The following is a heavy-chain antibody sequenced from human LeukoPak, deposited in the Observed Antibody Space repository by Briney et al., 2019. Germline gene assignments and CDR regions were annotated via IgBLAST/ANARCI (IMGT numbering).Heavy chain of an antibody. V-gene: IGHV4-59*05. CDR3: ARLRGYSYGPIDY. J-gene: IGHJ4*02. CDR1: GGSISSYY. CDR2: IYHSGSA. Sequence: SETLSLTCTVSGGSISSYYWSWIRQPPGKGLEWIGSIYHSGSAYYNPSLKSRVTISVDTSKNQLSLSLNSVTAADTAVYYCARLRGYSYGPIDYWGQGTLVTVSS. D-gene: IGHD5-18*01.